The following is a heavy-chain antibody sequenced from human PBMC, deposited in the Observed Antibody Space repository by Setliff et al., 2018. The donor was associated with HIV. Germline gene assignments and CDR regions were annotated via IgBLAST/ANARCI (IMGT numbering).Heavy chain of an antibody. CDR3: TQSQHLQYQMAAFDI. CDR1: GFTFSHYA. V-gene: IGHV3-23*01. J-gene: IGHJ3*02. Sequence: LSCAVSGFTFSHYAMNWVRQAPGKGLEWVSGISGSGGHTYYAESVKGRFTISRDKSKNTLYLQMNSLRAEDTAVYYCTQSQHLQYQMAAFDIWGQGTKVTVSS. D-gene: IGHD1-1*01. CDR2: ISGSGGHT.